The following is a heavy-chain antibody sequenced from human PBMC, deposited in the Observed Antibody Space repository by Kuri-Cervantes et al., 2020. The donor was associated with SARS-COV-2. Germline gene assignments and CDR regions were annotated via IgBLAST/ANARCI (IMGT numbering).Heavy chain of an antibody. Sequence: ASVKVSCKASGYTFTGYYIHWVRQAPGQGLEWMGWINPNSGGTNYAQKSQGRVTVTSDTSISTAYMELSGLRSDDTAVYYCTRDGGIAARSDYWGQGTLVTVSS. V-gene: IGHV1-2*02. CDR1: GYTFTGYY. D-gene: IGHD6-6*01. J-gene: IGHJ4*02. CDR2: INPNSGGT. CDR3: TRDGGIAARSDY.